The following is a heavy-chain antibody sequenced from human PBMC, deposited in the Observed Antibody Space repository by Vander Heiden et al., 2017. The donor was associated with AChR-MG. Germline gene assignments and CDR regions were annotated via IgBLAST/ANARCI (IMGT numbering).Heavy chain of an antibody. CDR3: ARGKRDCSSTSCYIGYYGMDV. Sequence: QVQLVQSGAEVKKPGASVKVACKASGYTFTSYYMHWVRQAPGQGLEWMGIINPSGGSTSYAQKFQGRVTMTRDTSTSTVYMELSSLRSEDTAVYYCARGKRDCSSTSCYIGYYGMDVWGQGTTVTVSS. D-gene: IGHD2-2*02. CDR1: GYTFTSYY. CDR2: INPSGGST. J-gene: IGHJ6*02. V-gene: IGHV1-46*01.